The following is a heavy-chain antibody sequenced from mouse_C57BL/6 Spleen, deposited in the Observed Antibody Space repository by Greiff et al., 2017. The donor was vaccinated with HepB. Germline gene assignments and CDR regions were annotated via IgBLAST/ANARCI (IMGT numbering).Heavy chain of an antibody. CDR3: AREGYSNSFDY. Sequence: EVQLVESGPGLVKPSQSLSLTCSVTGYSITSGYYWNWIRQFPGNKLEWMGYISYDGSNNYNPTLKNRISITRDTSKNQFFLKLNSVTTEDTATCYCAREGYSNSFDYWGQGTTLTVSS. J-gene: IGHJ2*01. CDR2: ISYDGSN. V-gene: IGHV3-6*01. D-gene: IGHD2-5*01. CDR1: GYSITSGYY.